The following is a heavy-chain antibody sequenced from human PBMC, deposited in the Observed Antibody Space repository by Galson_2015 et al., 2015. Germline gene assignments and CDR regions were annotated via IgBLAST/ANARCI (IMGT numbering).Heavy chain of an antibody. CDR1: GFTFSSYG. CDR3: ARAPLTGGIAAAGTLDY. V-gene: IGHV3-33*08. J-gene: IGHJ4*02. Sequence: SLRLSCAASGFTFSSYGMHWVRQAPGKGLEWVAVIWYDGSNKYYADSVKGRFTISRDNSKNTLYLQMNSLRAEDTAVYYCARAPLTGGIAAAGTLDYWGQGTLVTVSS. D-gene: IGHD6-13*01. CDR2: IWYDGSNK.